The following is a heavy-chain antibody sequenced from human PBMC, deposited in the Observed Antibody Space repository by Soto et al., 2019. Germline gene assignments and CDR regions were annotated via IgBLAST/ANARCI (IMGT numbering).Heavy chain of an antibody. CDR1: GGSISSGGYY. D-gene: IGHD2-2*01. CDR2: IYYSGST. J-gene: IGHJ4*02. V-gene: IGHV4-31*03. CDR3: ARTVNRYHPLPYYFDY. Sequence: QVQLQESGPGLVKPSQTLSLTCTVSGGSISSGGYYWSWIRQHPGKGLEWIGYIYYSGSTYYNPSLKSRVTISVDTSKNQFSLKLSSVTAADTAVYYCARTVNRYHPLPYYFDYWGQGTLVTVSS.